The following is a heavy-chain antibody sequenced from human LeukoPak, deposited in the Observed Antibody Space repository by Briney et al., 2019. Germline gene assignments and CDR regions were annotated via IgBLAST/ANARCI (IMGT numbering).Heavy chain of an antibody. J-gene: IGHJ4*02. Sequence: SETLSLTCTVSGGSIRSYCWTWIRQPPGKGLEWIGYIYYSGSTNYNPSLKSRVTISVDTSKNQFSLKLSSVTAADTAVYYCAGQYTDGSGSYNFDYWGQGPLVTVSS. CDR2: IYYSGST. CDR3: AGQYTDGSGSYNFDY. V-gene: IGHV4-59*08. D-gene: IGHD3-10*01. CDR1: GGSIRSYC.